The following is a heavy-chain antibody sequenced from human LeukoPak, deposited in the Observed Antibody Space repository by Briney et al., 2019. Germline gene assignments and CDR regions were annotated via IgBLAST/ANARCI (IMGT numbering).Heavy chain of an antibody. V-gene: IGHV3-30*02. CDR3: AKDFWDSDWYR. CDR2: IGYDANLK. D-gene: IGHD2-21*01. CDR1: GFTFRNSA. J-gene: IGHJ4*02. Sequence: PGGSLRLSCATSGFTFRNSAMHWVRLAPGKGLEWVAYIGYDANLKVYADSVQGRFTISRDNSKNTLYLQMNSLRLEDTAVYYCAKDFWDSDWYRWGQGTLVTVSS.